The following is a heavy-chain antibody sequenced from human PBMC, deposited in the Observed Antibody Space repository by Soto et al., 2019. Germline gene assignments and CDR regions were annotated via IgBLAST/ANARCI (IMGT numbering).Heavy chain of an antibody. D-gene: IGHD2-15*01. V-gene: IGHV4-30-2*01. CDR2: SYHRGST. CDR1: GGSISSGGYS. J-gene: IGHJ4*02. Sequence: QLQLQESGSGLVKPSQTLSLTCAVSGGSISSGGYSWGWIRQPPGKGLEWIGYSYHRGSTYYNPSLQSRVPVSVDRTKNQFSMKMSSVTAADTAVDYCARGSLGYCSGGSGYEGLKDWGQGTLVTVSS. CDR3: ARGSLGYCSGGSGYEGLKD.